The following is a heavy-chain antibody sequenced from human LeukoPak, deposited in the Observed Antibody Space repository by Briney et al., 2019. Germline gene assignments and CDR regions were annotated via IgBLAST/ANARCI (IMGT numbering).Heavy chain of an antibody. CDR1: GFTFSTYW. CDR2: IKTDGSGK. CDR3: ARDWNGSGSPNDF. V-gene: IGHV3-7*01. D-gene: IGHD3-10*01. Sequence: GGSLPQTCAVSGFTFSTYWISWVRQAPGKGLEWVANIKTDGSGKYYVDSVKGRFTISRDNAKNSLYLQMNSLRAEDTALYYCARDWNGSGSPNDFWGQGTLVTVSS. J-gene: IGHJ4*02.